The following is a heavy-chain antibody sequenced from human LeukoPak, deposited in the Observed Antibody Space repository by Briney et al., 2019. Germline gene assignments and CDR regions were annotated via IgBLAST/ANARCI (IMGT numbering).Heavy chain of an antibody. CDR1: GGTFSSYA. D-gene: IGHD3-3*01. CDR2: IIPILGIA. Sequence: SVKVSCKASGGTFSSYAISWVRQAPGQGLEWMGRIIPILGIANYAQKFQGRVTITADKSTSTAYMELSSLRSEDTAVYYCARVPLGSGYYTVYYYYGMDVWGQGTTVTVSS. CDR3: ARVPLGSGYYTVYYYYGMDV. J-gene: IGHJ6*02. V-gene: IGHV1-69*04.